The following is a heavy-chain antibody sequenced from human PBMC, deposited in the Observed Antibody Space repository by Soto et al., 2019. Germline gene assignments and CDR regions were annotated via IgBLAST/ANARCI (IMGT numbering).Heavy chain of an antibody. CDR2: ISYDGSNK. CDR1: GFTFNSYD. J-gene: IGHJ4*02. D-gene: IGHD6-19*01. CDR3: AKAHFSGWYHFDY. V-gene: IGHV3-30*18. Sequence: QVQLVESGGGVVQPGRSLRLSCAASGFTFNSYDMHWVRQAPGKGLEWVAVISYDGSNKYYADSVKGRFTISRDNSKNTLYLQMNSLRGEDTAVHYCAKAHFSGWYHFDYWGQGTLVTVSS.